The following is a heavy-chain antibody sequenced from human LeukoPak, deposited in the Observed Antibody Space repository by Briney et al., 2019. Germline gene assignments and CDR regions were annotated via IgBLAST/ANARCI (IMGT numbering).Heavy chain of an antibody. J-gene: IGHJ4*02. CDR1: GFTFSSYG. D-gene: IGHD3-22*01. Sequence: GGSLRLSCAASGFTFSSYGMSWVRQAPGKGLEWVSAISGSGGSTYYADSVKGRFTISRDNSKNTLYLQMNSLRAEDTAVYYCAKDRHNYYDSSGYQTYYFDYWGQGTLVTVSS. CDR3: AKDRHNYYDSSGYQTYYFDY. CDR2: ISGSGGST. V-gene: IGHV3-23*01.